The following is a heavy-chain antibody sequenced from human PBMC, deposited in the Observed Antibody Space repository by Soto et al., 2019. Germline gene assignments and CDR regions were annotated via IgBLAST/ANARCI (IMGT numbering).Heavy chain of an antibody. D-gene: IGHD3-10*01. Sequence: EVQLVESGGGLVQPGGSLRLSCAASGFTFSTYSMTWVRQAPGKGLEWVSYISSGGSSIYHADSVKGRFTISRDNAKNSLYLQMNSLRDEDTAVYYCARPGGYGMDVWGQGTTVTVSS. V-gene: IGHV3-48*02. J-gene: IGHJ6*02. CDR3: ARPGGYGMDV. CDR1: GFTFSTYS. CDR2: ISSGGSSI.